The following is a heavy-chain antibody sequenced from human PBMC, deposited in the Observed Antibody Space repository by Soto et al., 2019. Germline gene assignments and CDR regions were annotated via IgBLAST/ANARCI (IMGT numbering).Heavy chain of an antibody. J-gene: IGHJ6*02. D-gene: IGHD2-2*01. V-gene: IGHV4-4*02. CDR1: GGSISSSNW. Sequence: SETLSLTCAVSGGSISSSNWWSWVRQPPGKGLEWIGEIYHSGSTNYNPSLKSRVTISVDKSKNQFSLKPSSVTAADTAVYYCARVADIVVVPAATDYYYYGMDVWGQGTTVTVSS. CDR3: ARVADIVVVPAATDYYYYGMDV. CDR2: IYHSGST.